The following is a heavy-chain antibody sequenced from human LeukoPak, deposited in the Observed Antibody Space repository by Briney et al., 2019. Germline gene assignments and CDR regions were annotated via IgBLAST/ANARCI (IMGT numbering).Heavy chain of an antibody. D-gene: IGHD5-18*01. CDR2: INHSGST. Sequence: SETLSLTCAVYGGSFSGYYWSWIRQPPGKGLEWIGEINHSGSTNYNPSLKSRVTISVDTSKNQFSLKLSSVTAADTAVYYCARGRRRGWDSYGYFFDYWGQGTQVTVSS. CDR1: GGSFSGYY. CDR3: ARGRRRGWDSYGYFFDY. J-gene: IGHJ4*02. V-gene: IGHV4-34*01.